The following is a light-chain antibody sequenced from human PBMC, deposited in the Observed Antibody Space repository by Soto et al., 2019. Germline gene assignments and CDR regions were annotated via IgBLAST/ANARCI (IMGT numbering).Light chain of an antibody. J-gene: IGKJ1*01. CDR3: QQYNNWPPVT. V-gene: IGKV3-15*01. CDR1: QSVSSN. Sequence: EIVMTQYPATLSVSPGERATLSCRARQSVSSNLAWYQQKPGQAPRLLIYGASTRATGIPARFSGSGSGTEFTLTISSLQSEDFAVYYCQQYNNWPPVTFGQGTKVDI. CDR2: GAS.